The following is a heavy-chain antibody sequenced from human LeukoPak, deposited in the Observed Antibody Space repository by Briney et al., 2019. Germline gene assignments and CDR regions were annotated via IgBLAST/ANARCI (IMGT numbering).Heavy chain of an antibody. CDR2: IYYSGST. V-gene: IGHV4-30-4*08. D-gene: IGHD4-11*01. J-gene: IGHJ6*02. CDR1: GLTLSDQY. CDR3: ARVSTFVYYGMDV. Sequence: LRLSCAVSGLTLSDQYMDWVRQPPGKGLEWIGYIYYSGSTYYNPSLKSRVTISVDTSKNQFSLKLSSVTAADTAVYYCARVSTFVYYGMDVWGQGTTVTVSS.